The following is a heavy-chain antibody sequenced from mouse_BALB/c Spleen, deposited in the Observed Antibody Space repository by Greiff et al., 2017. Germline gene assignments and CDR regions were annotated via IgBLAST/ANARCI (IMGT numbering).Heavy chain of an antibody. CDR3: AIYGSRGAY. J-gene: IGHJ3*01. CDR1: GYTFTDYA. CDR2: ISTYYGDA. Sequence: VKLQESGAELVRPGVSVKISCKGSGYTFTDYAMHWVKQSHAKSLEWIGVISTYYGDASYNQKFKGKATMTVDKSSSTDYMELARLTSEDSAIYYCAIYGSRGAYWGQGTLVTVSA. D-gene: IGHD1-1*01. V-gene: IGHV1S137*01.